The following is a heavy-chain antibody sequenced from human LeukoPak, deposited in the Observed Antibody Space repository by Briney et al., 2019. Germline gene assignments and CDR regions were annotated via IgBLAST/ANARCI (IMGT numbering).Heavy chain of an antibody. CDR2: ISWNSGSI. J-gene: IGHJ6*02. V-gene: IGHV3-9*01. D-gene: IGHD3-10*01. Sequence: SGRSLRLSCAASGFTFDDYAMHWVRQAPGKGLEWVSGISWNSGSIGYADSVKGRFTISRDNAKNSLYLQMNSLRAEDTALYYCAKGSAPGLYDYYYGMDVWGQGTTVTVS. CDR3: AKGSAPGLYDYYYGMDV. CDR1: GFTFDDYA.